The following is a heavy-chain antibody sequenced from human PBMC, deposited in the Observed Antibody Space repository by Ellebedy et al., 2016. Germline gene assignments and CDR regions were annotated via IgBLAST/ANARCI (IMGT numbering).Heavy chain of an antibody. Sequence: GGSLRLXCAASGFTFSRYDIHWVRQAPGKGLEWVAVISFDGSGQYYADSVRGRFSVSRDSSKATASLQMNSLRPEDTAVYYCAGGGYRSGWYGPHTEFDYWGQGTLVTVSS. CDR2: ISFDGSGQ. D-gene: IGHD6-19*01. CDR1: GFTFSRYD. J-gene: IGHJ4*02. CDR3: AGGGYRSGWYGPHTEFDY. V-gene: IGHV3-30*03.